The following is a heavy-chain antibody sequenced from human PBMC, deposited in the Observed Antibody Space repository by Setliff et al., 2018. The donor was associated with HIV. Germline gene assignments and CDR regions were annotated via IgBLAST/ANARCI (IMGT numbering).Heavy chain of an antibody. V-gene: IGHV4-39*07. Sequence: SETLSLTCTVPGGSINRSNYYWGWIRQPPGKGLEWIGTISYTGSTYYDPSLKSRVTISADESKNQFSLKLNSVTAADTAVYFCARRAVQDASITSSNWFDPWGHGTLVTVSS. J-gene: IGHJ5*02. D-gene: IGHD2-2*01. CDR1: GGSINRSNYY. CDR2: ISYTGST. CDR3: ARRAVQDASITSSNWFDP.